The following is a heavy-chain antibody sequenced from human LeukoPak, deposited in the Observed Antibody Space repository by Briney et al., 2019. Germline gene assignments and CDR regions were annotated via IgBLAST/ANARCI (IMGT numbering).Heavy chain of an antibody. D-gene: IGHD3-22*01. CDR1: GYSFTSYW. V-gene: IGHV5-51*01. CDR3: ARTYYYDSSGLPTAFDY. CDR2: IYPGDSDT. J-gene: IGHJ4*02. Sequence: PGESLKISCKGSGYSFTSYWIGWVRQMPGKGLEWMGIIYPGDSDTRYSPSFQGQVTVSADKSISTAYLQWSSLKASDTAMYYCARTYYYDSSGLPTAFDYWGQGTLVTVSS.